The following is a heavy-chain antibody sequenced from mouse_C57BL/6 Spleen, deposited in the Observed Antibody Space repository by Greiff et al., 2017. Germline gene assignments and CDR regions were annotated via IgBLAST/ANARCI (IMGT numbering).Heavy chain of an antibody. CDR1: GYTFTDYY. CDR2: IYPGSGNT. Sequence: QVQLQQSGAELVRPGASVKLSCKASGYTFTDYYINWVKQRPGQGLEWIARIYPGSGNTYYNEKFKGKATLTADKSSSTAYMQLSSLTSEDSAVYFCARNRMSDDWGQGTTLTVSS. V-gene: IGHV1-76*01. CDR3: ARNRMSDD. J-gene: IGHJ2*01.